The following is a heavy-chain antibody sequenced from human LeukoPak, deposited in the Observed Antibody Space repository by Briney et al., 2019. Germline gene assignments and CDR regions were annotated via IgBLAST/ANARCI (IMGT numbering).Heavy chain of an antibody. CDR1: GFTFSSYW. V-gene: IGHV3-74*01. Sequence: GGSLRLSCAASGFTFSSYWMHWVRQAPGKGLVWVSRINSDGSSTSYADSVKGRFTISRDNAKNTLYLQMNSLRAEDTAVYYCAKDLNPRITMIVVVIHNAFDIWGQGTMVTVSS. CDR3: AKDLNPRITMIVVVIHNAFDI. CDR2: INSDGSST. D-gene: IGHD3-22*01. J-gene: IGHJ3*02.